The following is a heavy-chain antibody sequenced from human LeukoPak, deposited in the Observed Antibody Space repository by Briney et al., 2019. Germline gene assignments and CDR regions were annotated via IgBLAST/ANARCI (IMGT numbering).Heavy chain of an antibody. CDR1: GGSISSYY. CDR2: INHSGST. Sequence: PSETLSLTCTVSGGSISSYYWSWIRQPPGKGLEWIGEINHSGSTNYNPSLKSRVTISVDTSKNQFSLKLSSVTAADTAVYYCARGGADIVVVVAATRALDYWGQGTLVTVSS. J-gene: IGHJ4*02. V-gene: IGHV4-34*01. CDR3: ARGGADIVVVVAATRALDY. D-gene: IGHD2-15*01.